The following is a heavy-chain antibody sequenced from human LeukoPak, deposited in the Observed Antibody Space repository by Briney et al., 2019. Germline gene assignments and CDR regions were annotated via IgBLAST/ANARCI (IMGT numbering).Heavy chain of an antibody. J-gene: IGHJ3*01. CDR2: INCGDGDT. CDR1: GYTFSGHY. CDR3: SRGDFSSYTYGNDALRF. V-gene: IGHV1-2*02. Sequence: ASVTVSCKSSGYTFSGHYIHWVRQAPGQGLEWMGWINCGDGDTHYTQKFQGRVTVTRDTSMNTVYMELSGLRSDDTAVYFCSRGDFSSYTYGNDALRFWGQGTVLTVSS. D-gene: IGHD1-1*01.